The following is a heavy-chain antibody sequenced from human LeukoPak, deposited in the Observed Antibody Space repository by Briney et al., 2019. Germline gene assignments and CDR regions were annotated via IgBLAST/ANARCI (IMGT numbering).Heavy chain of an antibody. J-gene: IGHJ4*02. D-gene: IGHD2-2*01. CDR2: INHSGST. CDR1: GESFSDYY. Sequence: PSETLSLTCAVYGESFSDYYRSWIRQPPGKGLEWIGEINHSGSTNYNPSLKSRVTISVDTSKNQFSLKLSSVTAADTAVYYCARRLRGSTLDYWGQGTLVTVSS. V-gene: IGHV4-34*01. CDR3: ARRLRGSTLDY.